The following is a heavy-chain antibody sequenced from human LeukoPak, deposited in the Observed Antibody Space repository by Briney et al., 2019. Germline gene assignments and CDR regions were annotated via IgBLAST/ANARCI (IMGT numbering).Heavy chain of an antibody. CDR3: ARGGGLDV. J-gene: IGHJ6*02. V-gene: IGHV3-23*01. Sequence: PGGSLRLSCVASGFTFSNYAMSWVRQAPGKGLEWVSGISDSGLTTYYADSVKGRFTIFRDNPKNTLYLQLNSLRAEDTAVYFCARGGGLDVWGQGATVTVSS. CDR1: GFTFSNYA. D-gene: IGHD3-16*01. CDR2: ISDSGLTT.